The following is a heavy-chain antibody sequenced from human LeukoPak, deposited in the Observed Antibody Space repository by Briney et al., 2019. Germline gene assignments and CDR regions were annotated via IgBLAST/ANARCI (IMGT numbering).Heavy chain of an antibody. V-gene: IGHV3-21*01. J-gene: IGHJ4*02. D-gene: IGHD3-10*01. CDR3: ARDETGGYFEN. Sequence: GGSLRLSCAASGFTFSRYSMNWVRQAPGKGLEWVSSISDTGYYIYYADSVKGRFTISRDNAKNSLSLQMNNLRAEDTAVYFCARDETGGYFENWGQGTLVTVSS. CDR1: GFTFSRYS. CDR2: ISDTGYYI.